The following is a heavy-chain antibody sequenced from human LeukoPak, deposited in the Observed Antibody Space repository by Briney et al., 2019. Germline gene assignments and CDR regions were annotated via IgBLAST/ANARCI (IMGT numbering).Heavy chain of an antibody. V-gene: IGHV3-9*01. D-gene: IGHD5-24*01. Sequence: GGSLRLSCAASGFTFDDYAMHWVRHAPGKGLEWVSGISWNSGSIGYADSVKGRFTISRDNAKNSLYLQMNSLRAEDTALYYCATDWGPRRDGYNDGMDVWGQGTTVTVSS. CDR1: GFTFDDYA. CDR2: ISWNSGSI. CDR3: ATDWGPRRDGYNDGMDV. J-gene: IGHJ6*02.